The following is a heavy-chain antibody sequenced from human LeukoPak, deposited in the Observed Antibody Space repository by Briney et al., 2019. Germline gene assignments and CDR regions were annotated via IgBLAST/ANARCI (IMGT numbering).Heavy chain of an antibody. V-gene: IGHV1-69*06. J-gene: IGHJ4*02. D-gene: IGHD4-17*01. CDR2: IIPIFGTA. Sequence: RASVKVSCKASGGTFSSYAISWVRQAPGQGLEWMGGIIPIFGTANYAQKFQGRVTITADKSTSTAYMELSSLRSDDTAVYYCARDQYGDAGPVWGQGTLVTVSS. CDR1: GGTFSSYA. CDR3: ARDQYGDAGPV.